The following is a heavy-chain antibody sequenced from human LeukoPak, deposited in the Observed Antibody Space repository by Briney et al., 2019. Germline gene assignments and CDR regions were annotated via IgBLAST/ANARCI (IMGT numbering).Heavy chain of an antibody. CDR2: ISSSGSTI. J-gene: IGHJ4*02. Sequence: GGSLRLSCAASGFTFSDYYMSWIRQAPGKGLEWVSYISSSGSTIYYADSVKGRFTISRDNAKNSLYLQMNSLRAEDTAVYYCARGRSRYCSSTSCPTPFDYGGQGTLVTVSS. CDR1: GFTFSDYY. V-gene: IGHV3-11*01. CDR3: ARGRSRYCSSTSCPTPFDY. D-gene: IGHD2-2*01.